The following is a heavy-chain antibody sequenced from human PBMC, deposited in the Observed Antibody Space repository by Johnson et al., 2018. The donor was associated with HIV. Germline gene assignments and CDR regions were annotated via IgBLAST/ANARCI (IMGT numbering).Heavy chain of an antibody. CDR2: IKQDGSEK. Sequence: VQLVESGGGLVQPGGSLRLSCAASGFTFSNYWMSWVRQAPGKGLEWVANIKQDGSEKYYVDSVKGRFTISRDNAKNSLYLQLNSLRAEDTGVYYCARVGPIRRAIDAFDIWGQGTMVSVSS. CDR3: ARVGPIRRAIDAFDI. CDR1: GFTFSNYW. D-gene: IGHD3-16*01. J-gene: IGHJ3*02. V-gene: IGHV3-7*01.